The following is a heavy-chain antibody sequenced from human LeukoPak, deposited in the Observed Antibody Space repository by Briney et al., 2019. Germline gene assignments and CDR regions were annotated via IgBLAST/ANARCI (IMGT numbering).Heavy chain of an antibody. J-gene: IGHJ6*03. CDR3: ARDPGLFGDNGPGYYYYYMDV. CDR2: INPSGGST. Sequence: ASVKVSCKASGYTFTSYYMHWVRQAPGQGLEWMGIINPSGGSTSYAQKFQGRVTMTRDTSTSTVYMELSSLRSEDTAVYYCARDPGLFGDNGPGYYYYYMDVWGKGTTVTVS. CDR1: GYTFTSYY. D-gene: IGHD2-21*01. V-gene: IGHV1-46*01.